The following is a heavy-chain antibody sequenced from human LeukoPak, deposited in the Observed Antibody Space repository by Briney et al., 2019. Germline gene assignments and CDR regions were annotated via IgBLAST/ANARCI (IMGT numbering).Heavy chain of an antibody. Sequence: GASVKVCCKASGYTFTTYYMHCVRQAPGQGLEWMGLINPGGGGATSAQKFQGRFTMTRDTSTSTVYMELSSLTSEDTAVYYCAAGGSTTTPSWVSFDYWGQGTLVTVSS. CDR2: INPGGGGA. D-gene: IGHD2-2*01. V-gene: IGHV1-46*01. J-gene: IGHJ4*02. CDR1: GYTFTTYY. CDR3: AAGGSTTTPSWVSFDY.